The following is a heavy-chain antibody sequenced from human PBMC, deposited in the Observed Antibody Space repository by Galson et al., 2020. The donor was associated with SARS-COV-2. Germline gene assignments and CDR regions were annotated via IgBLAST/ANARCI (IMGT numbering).Heavy chain of an antibody. CDR3: ARHMHITTAGISETYVYYGMDV. V-gene: IGHV4-59*08. J-gene: IGHJ6*02. D-gene: IGHD1-20*01. CDR1: GGSISRYY. CDR2: IYYSGST. Sequence: ETSETLSLTCTVSGGSISRYYWSWIRQPPGKGLEWIGCIYYSGSTTYNPSLKSRVTISVDTSKSQFSLKLSSVTAADTAVYYCARHMHITTAGISETYVYYGMDVWGQGTTVTVSS.